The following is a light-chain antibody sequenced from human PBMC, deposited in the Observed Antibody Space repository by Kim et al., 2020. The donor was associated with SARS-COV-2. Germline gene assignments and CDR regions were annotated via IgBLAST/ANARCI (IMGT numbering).Light chain of an antibody. V-gene: IGKV1-27*01. CDR2: AAA. J-gene: IGKJ3*01. Sequence: DVQMTQSPSSLSASVGDRVTITCRASQDIKNYLAWYQQKPGTVPQLLLYAAATLQSGVPSRFSGGGSGTDFTLTISSLQPEDVATFHCQKYNSASFAFGPRTKVDI. CDR1: QDIKNY. CDR3: QKYNSASFA.